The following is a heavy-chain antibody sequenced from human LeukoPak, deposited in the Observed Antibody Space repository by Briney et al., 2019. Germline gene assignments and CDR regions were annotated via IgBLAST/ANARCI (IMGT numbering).Heavy chain of an antibody. CDR3: ARLAPLYYGSGTYPYYYYYMDV. V-gene: IGHV4-39*02. Sequence: AETLSLTCTVSGGSFSSSTYYWGWIRQPPGKGLEWIGSIYYSGSTYYNPSLKSRVTIFLHTSKNHFSLKLSSVTAADTAVYYCARLAPLYYGSGTYPYYYYYMDVWGKGNTVTVSS. D-gene: IGHD3-10*01. CDR2: IYYSGST. J-gene: IGHJ6*03. CDR1: GGSFSSSTYY.